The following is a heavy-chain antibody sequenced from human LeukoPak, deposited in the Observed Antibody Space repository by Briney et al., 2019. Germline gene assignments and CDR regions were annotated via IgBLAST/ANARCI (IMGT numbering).Heavy chain of an antibody. CDR2: IIPMFGTA. Sequence: ASVKVSCKASGSTFSNYAINWVRQAPGQGLEWMGWIIPMFGTANYAQKFQGRVTIIAGESMATVYMELNSLKYDDTAVYYCARGAPPGSSDWPSFDYWGQGTLVTVSS. CDR1: GSTFSNYA. D-gene: IGHD6-19*01. V-gene: IGHV1-69*13. J-gene: IGHJ4*02. CDR3: ARGAPPGSSDWPSFDY.